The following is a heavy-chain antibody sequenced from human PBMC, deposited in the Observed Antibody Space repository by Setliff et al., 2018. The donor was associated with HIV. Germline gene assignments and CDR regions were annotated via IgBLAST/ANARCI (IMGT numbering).Heavy chain of an antibody. D-gene: IGHD3-22*01. CDR2: VSGGGGST. V-gene: IGHV3-23*01. CDR3: ARIEGGTYYDSSNGHYFDY. Sequence: PGGSLRLSCAASGVTFSSYAMSWVRQAPGKGLEWVSAVSGGGGSTYYADSVKGRFTISRDNAKNSLFLQMNSLRAEDTAVYYCARIEGGTYYDSSNGHYFDYWGQGTLVTVSS. CDR1: GVTFSSYA. J-gene: IGHJ4*02.